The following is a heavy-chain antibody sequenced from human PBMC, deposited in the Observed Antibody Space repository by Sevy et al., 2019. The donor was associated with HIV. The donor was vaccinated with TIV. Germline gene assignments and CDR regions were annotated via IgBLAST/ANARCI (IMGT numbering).Heavy chain of an antibody. D-gene: IGHD6-19*01. CDR1: GFTFSSYD. J-gene: IGHJ4*02. CDR3: ARVLRTSSGWFHFDY. Sequence: GGSLRLSCATSGFTFSSYDMHWVRQPTGKGLEWVSAIETAGNTHYSDSVKGRFTVSRENAKNSLVLQMNSLTDVDSAGYFCARVLRTSSGWFHFDYWGQGALVTVSS. CDR2: IETAGNT. V-gene: IGHV3-13*01.